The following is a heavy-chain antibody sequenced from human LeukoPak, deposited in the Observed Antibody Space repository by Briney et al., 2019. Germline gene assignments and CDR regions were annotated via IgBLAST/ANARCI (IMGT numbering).Heavy chain of an antibody. CDR2: ISGSGDKT. V-gene: IGHV3-23*01. Sequence: PGGSLRLSCAASGFTFSSYAMSWVRQAPGKGLEWVSAISGSGDKTYYADSVKGRFTISRDNSRFTVHLQMNSLRGEDTAVYYCVNERPGKAYADFWGQGTLVTVSS. CDR1: GFTFSSYA. CDR3: VNERPGKAYADF. J-gene: IGHJ4*02. D-gene: IGHD1-26*01.